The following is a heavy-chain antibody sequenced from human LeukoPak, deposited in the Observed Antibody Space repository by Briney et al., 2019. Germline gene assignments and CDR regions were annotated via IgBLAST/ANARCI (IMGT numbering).Heavy chain of an antibody. CDR3: ARADSMVLMAFDI. J-gene: IGHJ3*02. CDR2: IYYSGST. D-gene: IGHD3-10*01. CDR1: GFTVSSNY. V-gene: IGHV4-59*02. Sequence: PGGSLRLSCAASGFTVSSNYMGWVRQAPGKGLEWIGYIYYSGSTNYNPSLKSRVTISVDTSKNQFSLKLSSVTAADTAVYYCARADSMVLMAFDIWGQGTMVTVSS.